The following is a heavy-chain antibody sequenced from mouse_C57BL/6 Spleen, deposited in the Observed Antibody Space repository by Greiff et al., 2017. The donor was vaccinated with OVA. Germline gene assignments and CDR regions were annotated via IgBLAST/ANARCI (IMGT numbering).Heavy chain of an antibody. V-gene: IGHV1-53*01. J-gene: IGHJ4*01. CDR3: ARGGRGSSYAMDY. Sequence: QVQLKQPGTELVKPGASVKLSCKASGYTFTSYWMHWVKQRPGQGLEWIGNINPSNGGTNYNEKFKSKATLTVDKSSSTAYMQLSSLTSEDSAVYYCARGGRGSSYAMDYWGQGTSVTVSS. CDR2: INPSNGGT. CDR1: GYTFTSYW.